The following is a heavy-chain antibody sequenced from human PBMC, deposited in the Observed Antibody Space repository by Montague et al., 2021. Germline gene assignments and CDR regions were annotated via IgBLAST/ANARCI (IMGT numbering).Heavy chain of an antibody. CDR2: VFYSGAT. J-gene: IGHJ4*02. CDR1: GGSINGWY. Sequence: SETLSPTCSVSGGSINGWYWSWIRQPPGKGLEWIGSVFYSGATNYNPSLKSRVTMSADTSKNQVSLKVNSVTAADTAVYYCARQGFYESGGFFIWGLGTLVTVSS. CDR3: ARQGFYESGGFFI. V-gene: IGHV4-59*01. D-gene: IGHD3-22*01.